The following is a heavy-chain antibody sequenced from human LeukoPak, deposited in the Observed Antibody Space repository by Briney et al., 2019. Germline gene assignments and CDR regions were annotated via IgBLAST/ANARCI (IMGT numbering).Heavy chain of an antibody. D-gene: IGHD2-15*01. J-gene: IGHJ4*02. Sequence: PGGSLRLSCAASGFTFSSYAMSWVRQAPGKGLEWVSAISGSGGSTYYADSVKGRFTVSRDNSKNTLYLQMNSLRAEDTAVYYCAKDFVVVVVAASPDYWGQGTLVTVSS. CDR1: GFTFSSYA. CDR3: AKDFVVVVVAASPDY. V-gene: IGHV3-23*01. CDR2: ISGSGGST.